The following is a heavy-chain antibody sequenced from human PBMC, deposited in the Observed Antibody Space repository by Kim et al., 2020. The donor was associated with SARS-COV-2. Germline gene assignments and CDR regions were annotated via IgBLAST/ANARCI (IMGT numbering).Heavy chain of an antibody. CDR3: ARGTMLPGTDY. CDR2: INKAGNEI. J-gene: IGHJ4*02. V-gene: IGHV3-7*01. D-gene: IGHD6-13*01. Sequence: GGSLRLSCAASGFTFSNYWMNWVRQVPGKGLEWVANINKAGNEIYYVDSVKGRFTISRDNAKNALYLEMNNLRAEDTSVYYCARGTMLPGTDYWGQGTLV. CDR1: GFTFSNYW.